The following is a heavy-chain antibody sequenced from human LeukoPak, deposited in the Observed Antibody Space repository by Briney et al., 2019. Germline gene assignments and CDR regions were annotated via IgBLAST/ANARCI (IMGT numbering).Heavy chain of an antibody. CDR1: GGSISSSSYY. V-gene: IGHV4-39*07. J-gene: IGHJ6*03. Sequence: SETLSLTCTVSGGSISSSSYYWGWIRQPPGKGLEWIGSIYYSGSTYYNPSLKSRVTISVDTSKNQFSLKLSSVTAADSALYYCARTSYFYYYMDVWGTGTTVTVSS. CDR3: ARTSYFYYYMDV. CDR2: IYYSGST.